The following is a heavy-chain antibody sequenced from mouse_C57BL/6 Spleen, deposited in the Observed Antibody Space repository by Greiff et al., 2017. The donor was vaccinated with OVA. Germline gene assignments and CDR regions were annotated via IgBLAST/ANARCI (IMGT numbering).Heavy chain of an antibody. CDR3: ARSSYYYGSSYDFDY. D-gene: IGHD1-1*01. CDR1: GYTFTSYW. V-gene: IGHV1-61*01. CDR2: IYPSDSET. J-gene: IGHJ2*01. Sequence: VQLQQPGAELVRPGSSVKLSCKASGYTFTSYWMDWVKQRPGQGLEWIGNIYPSDSETHYTQKFKDKATLTVDKYSSTAYMQLSSLTSEDSAVYYCARSSYYYGSSYDFDYWGQGTTLTVSS.